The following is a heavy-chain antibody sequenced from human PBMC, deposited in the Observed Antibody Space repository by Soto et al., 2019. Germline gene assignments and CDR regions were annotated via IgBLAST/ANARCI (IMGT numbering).Heavy chain of an antibody. D-gene: IGHD6-19*01. CDR2: IYYHGNT. CDR1: GGSLSSRGYS. CDR3: ARHDGFSSGRIFDY. Sequence: SETLFLPCAVSGGSLSSRGYSRSWIRKPPGKGLEWIGYIYYHGNTYYNPSLKSRVTISVDTSNNQLSLKLRSVTAADTAVYYCARHDGFSSGRIFDYWGHGTLDPVSS. V-gene: IGHV4-30-2*03. J-gene: IGHJ4*01.